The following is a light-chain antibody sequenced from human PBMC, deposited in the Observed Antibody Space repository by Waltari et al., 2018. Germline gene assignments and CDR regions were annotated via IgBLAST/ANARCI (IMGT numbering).Light chain of an antibody. Sequence: DIVMTQSPDSLTVSLGERATINCKSSQSVLFSSDNKNYLAWYQQKPGQPPKLLIYWASTRESGVPDRFSGGGSGTDFSLTISSLQAEDVAVYFCQQYYIAQYTFGQGTKLEIK. CDR2: WAS. J-gene: IGKJ2*01. CDR1: QSVLFSSDNKNY. CDR3: QQYYIAQYT. V-gene: IGKV4-1*01.